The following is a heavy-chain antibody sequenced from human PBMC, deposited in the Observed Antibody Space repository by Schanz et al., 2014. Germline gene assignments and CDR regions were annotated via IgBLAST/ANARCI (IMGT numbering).Heavy chain of an antibody. V-gene: IGHV3-48*02. CDR2: ISRSSSTI. D-gene: IGHD3-3*01. J-gene: IGHJ6*02. Sequence: EVQLVESGGGLVQPGGSLRLSCAASGFTFSTYSMNWVRQAPGKGLEWVSYISRSSSTIYYADSVKGRFTISRDNAKNSLYLQMNSLRDEDTAVYYCARERSASYFHYGMDVWGQGTTVTVFS. CDR3: ARERSASYFHYGMDV. CDR1: GFTFSTYS.